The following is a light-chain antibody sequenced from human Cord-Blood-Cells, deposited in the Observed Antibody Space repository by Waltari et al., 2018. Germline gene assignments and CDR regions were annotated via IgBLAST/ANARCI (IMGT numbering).Light chain of an antibody. CDR1: QSISSW. CDR2: KAS. V-gene: IGKV1-5*03. Sequence: DIQMTQSPSTLSASVGDRVTITCRASQSISSWLAWYQQKPGKAPKLLIYKASSLESGVPSRFSGSGSVTEFTLTISRLQPDDFATYYCQQYNSYSLKFGQGTKVEIK. J-gene: IGKJ1*01. CDR3: QQYNSYSLK.